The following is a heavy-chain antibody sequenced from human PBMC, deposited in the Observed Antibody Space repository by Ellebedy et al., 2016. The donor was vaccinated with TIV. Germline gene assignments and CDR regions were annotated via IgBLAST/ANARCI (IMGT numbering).Heavy chain of an antibody. CDR3: ARAVFGTKFDF. J-gene: IGHJ4*02. CDR2: FNHSGST. V-gene: IGHV4-34*01. CDR1: GFIFSDYA. D-gene: IGHD1-14*01. Sequence: MPGGSLRLSCAASGFIFSDYAMSWIRQPPGKGLEWIGTFNHSGSTNYNPSLKSRVTISVDASKNQLSLKLSSVTAADTAVYYCARAVFGTKFDFWGQGTLVTVSS.